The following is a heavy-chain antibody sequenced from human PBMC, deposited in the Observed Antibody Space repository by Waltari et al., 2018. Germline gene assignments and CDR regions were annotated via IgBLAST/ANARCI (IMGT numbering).Heavy chain of an antibody. CDR1: GGSISSRSYY. CDR2: IYYSGST. J-gene: IGHJ5*02. V-gene: IGHV4-39*07. D-gene: IGHD3-3*01. Sequence: QLQLQESGPGLVKPSETLSLTCTVSGGSISSRSYYWGWIRQPPGKGLEWIGSIYYSGSTYYNPSLKSRVTISVDTSKNQFSLKLSSVTAADTAVYYCARDLRYYDFWSAKVGWFDPWGQGTLVTVSS. CDR3: ARDLRYYDFWSAKVGWFDP.